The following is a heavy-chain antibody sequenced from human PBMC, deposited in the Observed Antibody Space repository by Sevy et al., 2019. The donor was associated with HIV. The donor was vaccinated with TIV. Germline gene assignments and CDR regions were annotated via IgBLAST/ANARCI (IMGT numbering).Heavy chain of an antibody. CDR1: GFTFSNSW. J-gene: IGHJ4*02. CDR3: TRASRRTDDDY. D-gene: IGHD6-13*01. CDR2: INPGGTEE. Sequence: GGSLRLSCVASGFTFSNSWMNWVRQAPGKGLEWVANINPGGTEEFYVDSVKGRFIISRDNAKNSLFLQMNSLRAEDTAVYYCTRASRRTDDDYWGQGTLVTGSS. V-gene: IGHV3-7*01.